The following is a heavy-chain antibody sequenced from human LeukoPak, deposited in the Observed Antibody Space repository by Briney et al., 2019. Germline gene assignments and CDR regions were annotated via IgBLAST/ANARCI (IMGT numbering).Heavy chain of an antibody. CDR3: ARGIYCSAGTCPFYFDY. Sequence: PGGSLRLSCAASGFTFSSYGMHWVRQAPGKGLEWVAFIRYDGSNKYYADSVKGRFTISRDNSKNTLYLHVNSLRPDDTAVYYCARGIYCSAGTCPFYFDYWGQGTLVTVSS. D-gene: IGHD2-15*01. V-gene: IGHV3-30*02. CDR1: GFTFSSYG. J-gene: IGHJ4*02. CDR2: IRYDGSNK.